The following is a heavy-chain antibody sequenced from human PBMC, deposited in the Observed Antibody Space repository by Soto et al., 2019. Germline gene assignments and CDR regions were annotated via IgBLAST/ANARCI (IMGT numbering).Heavy chain of an antibody. Sequence: QVQLQESGPGLVKPSQTLSLTCTVSGGSISSGGYYWSWIRQHPGKGLEWIGYIYYSGSTYYNPSLKSRVTIAVDTSKNQFSLKLSSVTAADTAVYYCARVDTSMGATCASYWGQGTLVTVSS. V-gene: IGHV4-31*03. CDR3: ARVDTSMGATCASY. J-gene: IGHJ4*02. CDR1: GGSISSGGYY. D-gene: IGHD1-26*01. CDR2: IYYSGST.